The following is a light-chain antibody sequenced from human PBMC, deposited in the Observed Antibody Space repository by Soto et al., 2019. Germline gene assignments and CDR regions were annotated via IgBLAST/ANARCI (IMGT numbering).Light chain of an antibody. J-gene: IGKJ2*01. CDR2: VAS. Sequence: EIVLTQSPGTLSLSPGDTATLSCRASQSVSNTYLAWYQQKPGQAPRLLIYVASSRATGIPDRFSGSGSGTDFTLTISRLEPEDFALYYCQQYGTSPGTFGQGTKLEIK. CDR1: QSVSNTY. V-gene: IGKV3-20*01. CDR3: QQYGTSPGT.